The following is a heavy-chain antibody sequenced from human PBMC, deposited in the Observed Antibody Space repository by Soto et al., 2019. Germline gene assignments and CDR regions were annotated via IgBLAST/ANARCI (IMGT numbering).Heavy chain of an antibody. CDR1: GFTFSSYS. V-gene: IGHV3-48*01. J-gene: IGHJ4*02. CDR3: ARYLHCGLFDY. CDR2: ISSSSSTI. D-gene: IGHD2-21*02. Sequence: EVQLVESGGGLVQPGGSLRLSCAASGFTFSSYSMNWVRQAPGKGLEWVSYISSSSSTIYYADSVKGRFTISRDNAKNSLYLQMNSLSAEDTAVYYCARYLHCGLFDYWGQGTLVTVSS.